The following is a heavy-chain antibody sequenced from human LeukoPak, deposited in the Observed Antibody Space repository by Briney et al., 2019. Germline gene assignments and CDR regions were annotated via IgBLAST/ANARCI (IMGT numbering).Heavy chain of an antibody. D-gene: IGHD6-6*01. Sequence: PGRSLRLSCAASGFTLSNAYMGWVRQIPGKGLEWVGRIKSKTDGGTTDFAAPVKGRFSISRDDSKNTLNLQMNSLKTEDTGVYYCTTDRGITVRPLFDSWGQGTLVTVSS. J-gene: IGHJ4*02. CDR3: TTDRGITVRPLFDS. V-gene: IGHV3-15*01. CDR1: GFTLSNAY. CDR2: IKSKTDGGTT.